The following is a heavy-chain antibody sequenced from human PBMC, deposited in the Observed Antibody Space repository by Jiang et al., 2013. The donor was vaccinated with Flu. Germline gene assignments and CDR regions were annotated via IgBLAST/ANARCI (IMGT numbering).Heavy chain of an antibody. D-gene: IGHD4-17*01. CDR2: ISASGGST. Sequence: QLLESGGGLVQPGGSLRLSCAASGFTFSSYAMSWVRQAPGKGLQWVSSISASGGSTWYVDSVKGRFTISRDNSKSTLYLQVNSLRAEDTAIYYCAKDGTGDYVQNFDLWGRGTLVTVSS. V-gene: IGHV3-23*01. J-gene: IGHJ2*01. CDR1: GFTFSSYA. CDR3: AKDGTGDYVQNFDL.